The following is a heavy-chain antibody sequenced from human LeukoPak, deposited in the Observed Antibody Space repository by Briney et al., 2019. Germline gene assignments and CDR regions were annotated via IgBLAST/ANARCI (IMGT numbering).Heavy chain of an antibody. Sequence: PSETLSLTCTVSGSSINSADYWGWIPQPPGKGLEYIWSHFYSWRGFYNPSPERRITILMVTSKNQFSLMLDSVTAADTAVYYCARAVERYNFWSGYYRTDYYYYMDAWGKGTTVTVSS. CDR3: ARAVERYNFWSGYYRTDYYYYMDA. CDR1: GSSINSADY. J-gene: IGHJ6*03. CDR2: HFYSWRG. D-gene: IGHD3-3*01. V-gene: IGHV4-38-2*02.